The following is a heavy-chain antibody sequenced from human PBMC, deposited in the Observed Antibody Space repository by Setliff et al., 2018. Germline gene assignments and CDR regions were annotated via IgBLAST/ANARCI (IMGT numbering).Heavy chain of an antibody. J-gene: IGHJ2*01. V-gene: IGHV1-69*13. CDR3: VRVRRGGYHSIYWSFDL. CDR2: LIPFFGTT. D-gene: IGHD1-26*01. CDR1: GGTFSSFA. Sequence: SVKVSCKTSGGTFSSFAVSWVRQAPGQRPEWMGRLIPFFGTTIYAQRFQGRVTITADESTTTVFMDLNSLDSEDTAVYYCVRVRRGGYHSIYWSFDLWGRGTLVTVSS.